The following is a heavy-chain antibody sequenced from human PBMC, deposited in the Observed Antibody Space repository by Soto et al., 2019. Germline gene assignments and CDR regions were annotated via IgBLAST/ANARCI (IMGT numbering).Heavy chain of an antibody. CDR2: INPDSGDT. CDR1: GDTFSGYY. CDR3: VTGYSSRWYWFEP. V-gene: IGHV1-2*02. J-gene: IGHJ5*02. Sequence: ASVKVSCKASGDTFSGYYIHWVRQARGQGLEWMGWINPDSGDTKSAQKFQGRVTVTRDTSISTAYLELTSLRSDDTGVYYCVTGYSSRWYWFEPWGQGTPVTVSS. D-gene: IGHD6-13*01.